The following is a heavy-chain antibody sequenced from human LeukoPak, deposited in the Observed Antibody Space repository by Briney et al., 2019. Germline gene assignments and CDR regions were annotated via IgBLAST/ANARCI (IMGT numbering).Heavy chain of an antibody. V-gene: IGHV3-23*01. CDR2: ISGSGGST. J-gene: IGHJ4*02. D-gene: IGHD1-26*01. CDR3: AKKAGAYFWNYLDY. CDR1: GFTFSSYA. Sequence: GGSLRLSCAASGFTFSSYAMSWVRQAPGKGLEWVSAISGSGGSTYYADSVKGRFTISRDNSKSTLYLQMNSLRAEDTAVYYCAKKAGAYFWNYLDYWGQGTLVTVSS.